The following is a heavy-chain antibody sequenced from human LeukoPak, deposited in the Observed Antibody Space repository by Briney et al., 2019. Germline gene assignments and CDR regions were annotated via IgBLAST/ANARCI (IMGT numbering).Heavy chain of an antibody. CDR3: AKGPRAITGGPLDP. CDR1: GFNFTNYG. V-gene: IGHV3-30*18. J-gene: IGHJ5*02. Sequence: GGSLRLSCAASGFNFTNYGMHWVRQAPGKGLEWVAVVSFDGSDEYYVDSVRGRFTVSRDNSKNTLYLQMNSLRAEDTAVYFCAKGPRAITGGPLDPWGQGTLVTVSS. D-gene: IGHD1-14*01. CDR2: VSFDGSDE.